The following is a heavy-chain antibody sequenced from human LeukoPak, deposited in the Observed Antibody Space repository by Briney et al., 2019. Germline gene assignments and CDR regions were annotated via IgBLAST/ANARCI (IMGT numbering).Heavy chain of an antibody. CDR3: ARSFVYYDNSGSYFDN. D-gene: IGHD3-22*01. J-gene: IGHJ4*02. CDR1: GGSISNYY. CDR2: IEYSGST. Sequence: PSETLSLTCTVSGGSISNYYWSWIRQAPGKGLEWIGYIEYSGSTNYNPSLKSRVTISVDTSKNQFSLKLSSVTAADTAVYHRARSFVYYDNSGSYFDNWGQGTLVTVSS. V-gene: IGHV4-59*01.